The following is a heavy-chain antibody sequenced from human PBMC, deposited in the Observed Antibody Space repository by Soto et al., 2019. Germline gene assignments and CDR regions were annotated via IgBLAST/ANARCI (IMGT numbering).Heavy chain of an antibody. D-gene: IGHD1-26*01. CDR3: ARGADSAFDI. Sequence: QVQLVQSGGEVKKPGASVKVSCKASGYTSTSFGISWVRQAPGQGLEWMGWIGTYSGKKTYAEKFQGRVTMTTDTETSTSTAYMELRSLRSDDTAVYYCARGADSAFDIWGQGTMVTVSS. CDR1: GYTSTSFG. V-gene: IGHV1-18*01. J-gene: IGHJ3*02. CDR2: IGTYSGKK.